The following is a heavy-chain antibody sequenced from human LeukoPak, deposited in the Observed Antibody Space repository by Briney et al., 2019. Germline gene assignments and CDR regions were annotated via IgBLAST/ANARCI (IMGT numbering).Heavy chain of an antibody. V-gene: IGHV3-7*01. CDR3: ARDSF. CDR2: IKQDGSEK. Sequence: GGSLRLSCAASGFTFSSYGMHWVRQAPGKGLEWVANIKQDGSEKYYVDSVKGRFTISRDNAKNSLYLQMNSLRAEDTAVYYCARDSFWGQGTLVTVSS. J-gene: IGHJ4*02. CDR1: GFTFSSYG.